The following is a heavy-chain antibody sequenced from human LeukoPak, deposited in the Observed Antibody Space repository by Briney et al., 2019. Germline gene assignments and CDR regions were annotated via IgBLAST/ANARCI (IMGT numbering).Heavy chain of an antibody. D-gene: IGHD5-12*01. CDR3: ARDTGAAISTFDI. CDR1: GDSVSSNSAT. Sequence: SHTLSLTCAISGDSVSSNSATWNWLRQSPSRGLEWLERTYYRSKWFYDYAVSVKSRITVNPDTSKNQFSLQLNSVTPEDTAVYYCARDTGAAISTFDIWGQGTMVTVSS. V-gene: IGHV6-1*01. CDR2: TYYRSKWFY. J-gene: IGHJ3*02.